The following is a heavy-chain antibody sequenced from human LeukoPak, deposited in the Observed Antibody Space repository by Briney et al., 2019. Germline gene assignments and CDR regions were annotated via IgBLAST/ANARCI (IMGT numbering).Heavy chain of an antibody. D-gene: IGHD1-26*01. CDR1: GFTFGNYD. Sequence: PGGSLRLSCAASGFTFGNYDIHWVRQATGKGLEWVSGVGTAGDTFYTGSVKGRFTISRENAKNSLYLQMNSLRAGDTAVYYCARGSAIVGATGYCNGMDVWGQGTTVTVSS. CDR3: ARGSAIVGATGYCNGMDV. J-gene: IGHJ6*02. CDR2: VGTAGDT. V-gene: IGHV3-13*01.